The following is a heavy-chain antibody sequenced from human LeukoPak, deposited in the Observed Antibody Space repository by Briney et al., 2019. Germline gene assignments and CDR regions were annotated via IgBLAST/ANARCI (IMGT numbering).Heavy chain of an antibody. CDR1: GGFCSDYY. V-gene: IGHV4-34*01. CDR2: IHPYGTF. D-gene: IGHD5-24*01. Sequence: SETLSLTCAVYGGFCSDYYCSWIRQPPGKGLEWIGEIHPYGTFYYNSSLRSRLTISIDTSKTQFSLRLTSVTAADTAFYYCARGRDRSKAGDHWGQGTLVTVSS. CDR3: ARGRDRSKAGDH. J-gene: IGHJ4*02.